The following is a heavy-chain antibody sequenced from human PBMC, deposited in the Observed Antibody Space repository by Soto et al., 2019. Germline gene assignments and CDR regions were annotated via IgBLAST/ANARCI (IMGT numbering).Heavy chain of an antibody. Sequence: SETLSLTCTVSGGSISSYYWSWIRQPPGKGLEWIGYIYYSGSTNYNPSLKSRVTISVDTSKNQFPLKLSSVTAADTAVYYCARGGTVDTAMVLIDYWGQGTLVTVSS. V-gene: IGHV4-59*12. J-gene: IGHJ4*02. D-gene: IGHD5-18*01. CDR2: IYYSGST. CDR1: GGSISSYY. CDR3: ARGGTVDTAMVLIDY.